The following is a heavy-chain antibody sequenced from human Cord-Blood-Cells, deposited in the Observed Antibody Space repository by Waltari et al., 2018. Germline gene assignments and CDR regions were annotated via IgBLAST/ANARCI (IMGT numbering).Heavy chain of an antibody. Sequence: QVQLQQWGAGLLKPSETLSLTCAVYGGSFSGYYWSWIRQPPGKGLEWIGEINHSGSTNYNPSLKSRVTISVDTSKNQFSLKLSSVTAADTAVYYCARGVVPAAIRYYYYYMDVWGKGTTVTVSS. CDR1: GGSFSGYY. CDR3: ARGVVPAAIRYYYYYMDV. J-gene: IGHJ6*03. V-gene: IGHV4-34*01. CDR2: INHSGST. D-gene: IGHD2-2*02.